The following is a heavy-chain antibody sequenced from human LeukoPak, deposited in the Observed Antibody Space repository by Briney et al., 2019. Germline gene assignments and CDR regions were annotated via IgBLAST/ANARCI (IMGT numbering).Heavy chain of an antibody. CDR3: AKDFTLDGYDSSGYYGANFDY. J-gene: IGHJ4*02. D-gene: IGHD3-22*01. Sequence: GVSLRLSCAASGFTFSSYNMNWLRQAPGKGLVWFSYISSRSSYIYYTDQVKGRFTISRDNAKNSLSLKMHSLRAENMAVYDCAKDFTLDGYDSSGYYGANFDYWGQGTLVTVSS. CDR1: GFTFSSYN. CDR2: ISSRSSYI. V-gene: IGHV3-21*04.